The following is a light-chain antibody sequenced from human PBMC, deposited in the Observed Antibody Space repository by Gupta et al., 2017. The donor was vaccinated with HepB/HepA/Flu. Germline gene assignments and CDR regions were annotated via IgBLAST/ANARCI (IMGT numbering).Light chain of an antibody. V-gene: IGKV1-39*01. CDR1: QSISTY. Sequence: DIQITLSPSSLSASVGDRVTITCRASQSISTYLNWYQQKVGKAPKLLIFAATSLESGIPSTFSGSGSGTDFTLTISSVQPEDFATYYCQQSYNTPHTFGQGTKLEIK. CDR2: AAT. CDR3: QQSYNTPHT. J-gene: IGKJ2*01.